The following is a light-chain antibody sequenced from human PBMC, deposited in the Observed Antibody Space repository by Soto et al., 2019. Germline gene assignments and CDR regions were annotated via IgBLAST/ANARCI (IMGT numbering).Light chain of an antibody. V-gene: IGLV2-8*01. CDR2: EVS. Sequence: QSALTQPPSASGSPGQSVTISCTGTSSDVGGYNYVSWYQQHPGKAPKLMIYEVSKRPSGVPDRFSGSKSANTASLTVSGLQAEDEADYYCSSYAGSNNPYVFGTGTKVTVL. J-gene: IGLJ1*01. CDR1: SSDVGGYNY. CDR3: SSYAGSNNPYV.